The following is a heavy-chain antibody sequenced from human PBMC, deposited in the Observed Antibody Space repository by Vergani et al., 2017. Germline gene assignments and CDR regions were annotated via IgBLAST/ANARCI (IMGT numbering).Heavy chain of an antibody. Sequence: QVQLVQSGAEVKKPGASVKVSCKASGYTFTSYGISWVRQAPGQGLEWIGWISSYNGNPNYAQKLQGRVTITTDTSTSAAYMELRSRSADDTAVYYCARNSFGGSHFDYWGQGTLVTVSS. D-gene: IGHD3-10*01. CDR2: ISSYNGNP. CDR1: GYTFTSYG. V-gene: IGHV1-18*01. J-gene: IGHJ4*02. CDR3: ARNSFGGSHFDY.